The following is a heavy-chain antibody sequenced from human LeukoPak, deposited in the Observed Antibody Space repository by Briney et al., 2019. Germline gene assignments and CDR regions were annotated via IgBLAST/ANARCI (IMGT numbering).Heavy chain of an antibody. CDR3: VRDYSNFVQGD. CDR2: IYSGGET. Sequence: KASETLSLTCTVCGDSISSSHYYWGWIRQSPGKGLESIGSIYSGGETHYNPSLNSRVTIFLDTSKNRFSLNLISVTATDTAVYYCVRDYSNFVQGDWGQGTLVTVSS. CDR1: GDSISSSHYY. D-gene: IGHD4-11*01. J-gene: IGHJ4*02. V-gene: IGHV4-39*02.